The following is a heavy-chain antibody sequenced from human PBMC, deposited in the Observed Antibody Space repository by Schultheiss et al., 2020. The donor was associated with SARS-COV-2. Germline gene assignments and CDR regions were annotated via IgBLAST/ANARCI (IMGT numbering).Heavy chain of an antibody. Sequence: SQTLSLTCTVSGGSISSYYWGWIRQPPGKGLEWIGEINHSGSTNYNPSLKSRVTISVDTSKNQFSLKLSSVTAADTAVYYCARPYNWNYGRVLGYWGQGTLVTVSS. CDR3: ARPYNWNYGRVLGY. CDR1: GGSISSYY. D-gene: IGHD1-7*01. J-gene: IGHJ4*02. V-gene: IGHV4-34*01. CDR2: INHSGST.